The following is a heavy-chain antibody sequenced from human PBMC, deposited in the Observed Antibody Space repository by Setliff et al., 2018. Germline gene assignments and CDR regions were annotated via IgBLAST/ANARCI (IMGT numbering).Heavy chain of an antibody. J-gene: IGHJ5*02. Sequence: SSETLSLTCTVSGDSITSGSDYWNWIRQPAGKGLEWIGRIYTTGNTNYNPSLKSRVTISVDTSKKQFSLMLTSVTAADTAVYYCARYIPSAGCFDPWGQGALVTVSS. CDR1: GDSITSGSDY. CDR2: IYTTGNT. D-gene: IGHD2-21*01. CDR3: ARYIPSAGCFDP. V-gene: IGHV4-61*02.